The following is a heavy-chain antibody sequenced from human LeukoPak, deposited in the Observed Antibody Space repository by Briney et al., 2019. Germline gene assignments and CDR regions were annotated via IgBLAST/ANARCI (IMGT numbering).Heavy chain of an antibody. CDR3: AKSKGGELELSRFDY. D-gene: IGHD1-7*01. J-gene: IGHJ4*02. CDR1: GFTFDDYA. Sequence: PGGSLRLSCAASGFTFDDYAMHWVRQAPGKGLEWVSGISWNSGSIGYADSVKGRFTISRDNAKNSLYLQMNSLRAEDTALYYCAKSKGGELELSRFDYWGQGTLVTVSS. CDR2: ISWNSGSI. V-gene: IGHV3-9*01.